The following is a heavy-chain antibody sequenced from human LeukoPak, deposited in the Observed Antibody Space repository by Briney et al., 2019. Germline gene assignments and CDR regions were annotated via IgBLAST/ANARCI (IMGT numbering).Heavy chain of an antibody. CDR3: ARVWVATGFDY. J-gene: IGHJ4*02. V-gene: IGHV4-38-2*01. D-gene: IGHD5-12*01. CDR2: MDHSGNT. Sequence: SETLSLTCAVSGYSISSGYYWGWIRQPPGKGLEWIRSMDHSGNTFYNPSLKSRVTISIDTSKNQFSLRLTSVTAADTALYFCARVWVATGFDYWGQGTLVTVSS. CDR1: GYSISSGYY.